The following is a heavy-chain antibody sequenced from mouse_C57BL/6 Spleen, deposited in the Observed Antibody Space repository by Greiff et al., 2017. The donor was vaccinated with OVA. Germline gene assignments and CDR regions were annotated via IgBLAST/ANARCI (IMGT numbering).Heavy chain of an antibody. CDR3: ARYYGRTNWYFDV. CDR2: ISSGSSTI. CDR1: GFTFSDYG. Sequence: EVKLVESGGGLVKPGGSLKLSCAASGFTFSDYGMHWVRQAPEKGLEWVAYISSGSSTIYYADTVKGRFTISRDNAKNPLFLQMTSLRSEDTAMYYCARYYGRTNWYFDVWGTGTTVTVSS. V-gene: IGHV5-17*01. J-gene: IGHJ1*03. D-gene: IGHD1-2*01.